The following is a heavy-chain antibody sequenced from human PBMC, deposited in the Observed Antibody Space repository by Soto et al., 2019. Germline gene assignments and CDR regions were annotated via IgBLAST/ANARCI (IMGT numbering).Heavy chain of an antibody. J-gene: IGHJ4*02. CDR1: GFTFSSYW. V-gene: IGHV3-74*01. Sequence: EVQLVESGGGIVQPGGSLRLSCAASGFTFSSYWMHWVRQAPGKGLVWVSRINSDGSRTSYADSAKGRFTISRDNAKNTVSLQMNRLRAEDTAVYYCARGDSEYYDGNGYLGRHWGQGTLVTFSS. CDR2: INSDGSRT. CDR3: ARGDSEYYDGNGYLGRH. D-gene: IGHD3-22*01.